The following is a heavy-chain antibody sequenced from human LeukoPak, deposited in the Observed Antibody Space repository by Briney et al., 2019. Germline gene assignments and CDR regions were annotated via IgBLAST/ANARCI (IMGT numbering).Heavy chain of an antibody. CDR1: GYTFITSS. CDR2: ITVASGNT. D-gene: IGHD4/OR15-4a*01. V-gene: IGHV1-3*01. CDR3: ARGPEVGGDYGIDY. Sequence: ASVKVSCKTLGYTFITSSIYWVRQAPGQRLEWLGWITVASGNTRYSENLQGRVTLTRDTSASTAYMELRSLRSDDTAVYYCARGPEVGGDYGIDYWGQGTLVTVSS. J-gene: IGHJ4*02.